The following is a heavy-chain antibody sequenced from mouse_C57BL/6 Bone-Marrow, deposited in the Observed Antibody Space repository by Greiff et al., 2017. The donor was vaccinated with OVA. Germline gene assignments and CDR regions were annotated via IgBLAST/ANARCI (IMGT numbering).Heavy chain of an antibody. D-gene: IGHD1-1*01. J-gene: IGHJ1*03. Sequence: VKLQQPGAELVKPGASVKMSCKASGYTFTSYWITWVKQRPGQGLEWIGDIYPGSGSTNYKEKFKSKATLTVDTSSSTAYMPLSSLTSEDSAVYYGAREVPYGSSFYWYFDFWGTGTTVTVSS. CDR2: IYPGSGST. V-gene: IGHV1-55*01. CDR3: AREVPYGSSFYWYFDF. CDR1: GYTFTSYW.